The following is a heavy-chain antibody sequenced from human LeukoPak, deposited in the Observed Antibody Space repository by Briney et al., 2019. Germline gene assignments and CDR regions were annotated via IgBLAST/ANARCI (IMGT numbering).Heavy chain of an antibody. Sequence: PGGSLRLSCGASGFTFSEYWMSWVRQAPGRGPEWVANIKGDGSKIYYVDSVKGRFTSSRDNDKNSLYLQMNNQRVEHTAVYHCARDGSCFDFWGQGALVTVSS. D-gene: IGHD2-15*01. J-gene: IGHJ4*02. CDR2: IKGDGSKI. CDR1: GFTFSEYW. V-gene: IGHV3-7*01. CDR3: ARDGSCFDF.